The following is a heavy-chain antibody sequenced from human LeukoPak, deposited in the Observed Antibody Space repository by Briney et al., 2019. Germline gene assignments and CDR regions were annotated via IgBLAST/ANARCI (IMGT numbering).Heavy chain of an antibody. CDR1: GYTFTGYY. CDR3: ARVGDYVWGSYRPTHPEPNYYYYYYMDV. V-gene: IGHV1-8*03. CDR2: MNPNSGNT. Sequence: ASVKVSCKASGYTFTGYYMHWVRQAPGQGLEWMGWMNPNSGNTGYAQKFQGRVTITRNTSISTAYMELSSLRSEDTAVYYCARVGDYVWGSYRPTHPEPNYYYYYYMDVWGKGTTVTVSS. J-gene: IGHJ6*03. D-gene: IGHD3-16*02.